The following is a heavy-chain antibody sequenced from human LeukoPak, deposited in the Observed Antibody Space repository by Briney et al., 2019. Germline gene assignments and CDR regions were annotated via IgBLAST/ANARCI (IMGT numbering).Heavy chain of an antibody. D-gene: IGHD4/OR15-4a*01. V-gene: IGHV3-23*05. CDR1: RFTFSSYA. J-gene: IGHJ4*02. CDR3: ARRAGAYSHPYDY. CDR2: IYSSVT. Sequence: PGGSLRLSCAASRFTFSSYAMSWVRQAPGKGLEWVSFIYSSVTHYSDSVKGRFTISRDNSRNTLFLQMNSLRAEDTAVYYCARRAGAYSHPYDYWGQGTLVTVSS.